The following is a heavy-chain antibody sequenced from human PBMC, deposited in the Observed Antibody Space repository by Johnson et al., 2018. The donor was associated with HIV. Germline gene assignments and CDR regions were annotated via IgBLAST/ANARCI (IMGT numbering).Heavy chain of an antibody. CDR1: GFTFDDYT. CDR2: LRSNANTYAT. Sequence: MQLVESGGVVVQPGRSLRLSCAASGFTFDDYTMHWVRPAPGKGLEWVGRLRSNANTYATAYAASVKGRFTISRNDSKRIAYLQMNSLKTEDTAVYYCTKDWTETDAFDIWGQGTMVTVSS. V-gene: IGHV3-73*01. D-gene: IGHD3/OR15-3a*01. CDR3: TKDWTETDAFDI. J-gene: IGHJ3*02.